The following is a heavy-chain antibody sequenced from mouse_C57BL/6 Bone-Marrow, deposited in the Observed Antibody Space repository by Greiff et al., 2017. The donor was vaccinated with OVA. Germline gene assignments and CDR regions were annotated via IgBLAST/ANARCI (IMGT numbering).Heavy chain of an antibody. D-gene: IGHD1-1*01. CDR1: GYTFTSYW. J-gene: IGHJ1*03. CDR3: AREGRLITTVVNWYFDV. Sequence: QVQLQQPGAELVKPGASVKLSCKASGYTFTSYWMHWVKQRPGRGLEWIGRIDPNSGGTKYNEKFKSKATLTVDKPSSTAYMQLSSLPSRYSAVYYCAREGRLITTVVNWYFDVWGTGTTVTVSS. CDR2: IDPNSGGT. V-gene: IGHV1-72*01.